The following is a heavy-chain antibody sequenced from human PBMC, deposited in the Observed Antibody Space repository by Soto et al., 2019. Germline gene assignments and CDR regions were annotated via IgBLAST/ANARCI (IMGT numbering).Heavy chain of an antibody. V-gene: IGHV3-53*01. Sequence: GGSLRLSCAASGFTVSSNYMSWVRQAPGKGLEWVSVIYSGGSTYYADSVKGRFTISRDNSKNTLYLQMNSLRAEDTAVYYCASRTTPINAFDIWGQGTMVTVSS. CDR2: IYSGGST. J-gene: IGHJ3*02. D-gene: IGHD1-1*01. CDR1: GFTVSSNY. CDR3: ASRTTPINAFDI.